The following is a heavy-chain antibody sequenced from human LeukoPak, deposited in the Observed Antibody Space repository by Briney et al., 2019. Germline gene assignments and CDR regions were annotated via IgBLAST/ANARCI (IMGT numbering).Heavy chain of an antibody. J-gene: IGHJ6*03. Sequence: GGSLRLSCAASGFTFSSYSMNWVRQAPGKGLEWVSYISSSSSTIYYADSVKGRFTISRDNAKNSLYLQMNSLRAEDTAVYYCARDMSQRDFFYYYYYMDVWGKGTTVTVSS. CDR3: ARDMSQRDFFYYYYYMDV. CDR2: ISSSSSTI. V-gene: IGHV3-48*01. CDR1: GFTFSSYS. D-gene: IGHD1-1*01.